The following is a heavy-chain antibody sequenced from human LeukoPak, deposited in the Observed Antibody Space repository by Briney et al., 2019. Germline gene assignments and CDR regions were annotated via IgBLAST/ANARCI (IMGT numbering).Heavy chain of an antibody. CDR1: GDSMNSSNW. Sequence: SETLSLTCAVSGDSMNSSNWWSWVRQSPGKGLEWIGEIYQGGRANYKSSLKSRVSISVDKSRNQLSLKLTSVTAADTAVYYCARGDASGYPDYWGQGTLVTVSS. CDR2: IYQGGRA. D-gene: IGHD3-22*01. J-gene: IGHJ4*02. V-gene: IGHV4-4*02. CDR3: ARGDASGYPDY.